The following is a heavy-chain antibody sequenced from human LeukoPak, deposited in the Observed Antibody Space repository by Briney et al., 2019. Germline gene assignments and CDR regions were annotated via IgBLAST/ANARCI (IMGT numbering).Heavy chain of an antibody. Sequence: SETLSLTCAVYGGSFSGYYWSWIRQPPGKGLEWIGEINHSGSTNYNPSLKSRVTISVDTSKNQFSLKLSSVTAADTAVYYCARHGSYYDFWSGYPPFDYWGQGTLVTVSS. J-gene: IGHJ4*02. CDR1: GGSFSGYY. CDR3: ARHGSYYDFWSGYPPFDY. D-gene: IGHD3-3*01. CDR2: INHSGST. V-gene: IGHV4-34*01.